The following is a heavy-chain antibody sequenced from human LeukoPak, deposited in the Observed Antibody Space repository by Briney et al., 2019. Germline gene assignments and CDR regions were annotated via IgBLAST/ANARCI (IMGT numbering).Heavy chain of an antibody. D-gene: IGHD1-1*01. CDR3: WRHSPGYLAYDS. Sequence: GGSLRLSCAASGFTFSSYWMPWLRQAPGKGPEWVANIKEDGSATYYVDSVKGRFTISRDNAKKSLYLQMNSLRAEDTAVYYCWRHSPGYLAYDSWGQGTLVTVSS. V-gene: IGHV3-7*04. CDR1: GFTFSSYW. J-gene: IGHJ4*02. CDR2: IKEDGSAT.